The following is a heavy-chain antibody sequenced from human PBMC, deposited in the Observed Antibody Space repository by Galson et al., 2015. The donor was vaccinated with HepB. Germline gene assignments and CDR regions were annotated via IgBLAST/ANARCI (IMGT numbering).Heavy chain of an antibody. D-gene: IGHD4-17*01. J-gene: IGHJ4*02. Sequence: QSGAEVKKPGESLRISRKASGYSFTSYWITWVRQMPGKGLEWMGRIEPSDSYTNYSPSFQGHVTISADKSISTAYLQWSSLKASDTAMYYCARQRDYASPRIDYWGQGILVTVSS. V-gene: IGHV5-10-1*01. CDR3: ARQRDYASPRIDY. CDR2: IEPSDSYT. CDR1: GYSFTSYW.